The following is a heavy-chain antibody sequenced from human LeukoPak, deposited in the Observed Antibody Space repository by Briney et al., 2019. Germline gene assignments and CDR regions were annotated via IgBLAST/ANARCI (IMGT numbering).Heavy chain of an antibody. V-gene: IGHV1-8*01. CDR3: ARDGELRSDVSPSPDY. CDR2: MNPNSGNT. D-gene: IGHD3-16*01. CDR1: GYTFTSYD. J-gene: IGHJ4*02. Sequence: ASVKVSCKASGYTFTSYDINWVRQATGQGLEWMGWMNPNSGNTGYAQKFQGRVTMTRNTSISTAYMELNSLRAEDTAVYYCARDGELRSDVSPSPDYWGQGTLVTVSS.